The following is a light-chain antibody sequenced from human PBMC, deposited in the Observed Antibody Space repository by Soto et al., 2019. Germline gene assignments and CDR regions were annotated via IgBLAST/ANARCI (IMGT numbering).Light chain of an antibody. Sequence: IQMTQSPSTLSGSVGDRVTITCRASQTISNWLAWYQQKPGKAPKLLIYDASNLEAGVPSRFRGSGSGTDFTFTISRLQPEDIATYYCQQYENLPTFGQGTRLEI. V-gene: IGKV1-33*01. CDR1: QTISNW. CDR3: QQYENLPT. CDR2: DAS. J-gene: IGKJ5*01.